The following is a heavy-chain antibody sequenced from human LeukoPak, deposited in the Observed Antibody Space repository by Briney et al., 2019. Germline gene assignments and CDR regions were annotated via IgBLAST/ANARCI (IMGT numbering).Heavy chain of an antibody. CDR3: ARTRPQKSLFDY. CDR2: IDWDDDK. CDR1: GFSLSSSAMC. Sequence: SGPALVKPTQTLTLTCTFSGFSLSSSAMCVSWIRQPPGKALEWLARIDWDDDKYYSTSLKTRLTISKDTSKNQVVLTMTNIDPVDTATYYCARTRPQKSLFDYWGQGTLVTVSS. V-gene: IGHV2-70*11. J-gene: IGHJ4*02.